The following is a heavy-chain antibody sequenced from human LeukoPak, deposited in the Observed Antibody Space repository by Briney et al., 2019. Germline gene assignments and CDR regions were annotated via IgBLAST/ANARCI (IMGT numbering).Heavy chain of an antibody. CDR1: GFTFGDYA. Sequence: GGSLRLSCSASGFTFGDYAMSWFRQAPGKRLEWVSSISSSSSYIYYADSVKGRFTIPRDNAKNSLYLQMNSLRAEDTAVYYCARAPRYGDYVLFFDYWGQGTLVTVSS. CDR3: ARAPRYGDYVLFFDY. V-gene: IGHV3-21*01. J-gene: IGHJ4*02. D-gene: IGHD4-17*01. CDR2: ISSSSSYI.